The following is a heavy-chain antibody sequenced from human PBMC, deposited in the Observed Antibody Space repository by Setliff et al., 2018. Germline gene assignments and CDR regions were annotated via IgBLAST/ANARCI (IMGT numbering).Heavy chain of an antibody. D-gene: IGHD3-3*01. V-gene: IGHV4-59*08. CDR1: GDSISNSY. J-gene: IGHJ6*03. CDR3: ARMSGFLYMDV. CDR2: MHYSGRT. Sequence: SETLSLTCTVSGDSISNSYWSWIRQPPGKGLEWIGNMHYSGRTSYNPSLKSRVTISGDTSKSQFFLKLNSVAAADTAVYYCARMSGFLYMDVWGKGTPVTVSS.